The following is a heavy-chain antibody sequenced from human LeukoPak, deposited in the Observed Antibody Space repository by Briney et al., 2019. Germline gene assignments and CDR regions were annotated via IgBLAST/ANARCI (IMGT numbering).Heavy chain of an antibody. Sequence: TLSLTCGVSGGSISNTNWWSWFRQPPGQGLEWIGEISLTGLTHYNPSLESRVTVSLDKSKNQLSLNLTSVTAADTAVYYCSRENGAFSPFGYWGQGTLVTVLS. V-gene: IGHV4-4*02. CDR2: ISLTGLT. D-gene: IGHD2-8*01. J-gene: IGHJ4*02. CDR1: GGSISNTNW. CDR3: SRENGAFSPFGY.